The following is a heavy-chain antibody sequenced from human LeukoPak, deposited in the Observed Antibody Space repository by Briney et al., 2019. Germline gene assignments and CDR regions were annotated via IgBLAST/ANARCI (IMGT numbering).Heavy chain of an antibody. CDR2: ILYDGNNK. CDR3: ARPTRAMVNSGVFDS. Sequence: GGSLRLSCVASGFTFSSYGMHWVRQAPGKGLEWVAVILYDGNNKYYADSVKGRFTISRDDAKNSLYLQMNSLRAEDTAVYYCARPTRAMVNSGVFDSWGQGTLVTVSS. CDR1: GFTFSSYG. D-gene: IGHD5-18*01. J-gene: IGHJ4*02. V-gene: IGHV3-30*03.